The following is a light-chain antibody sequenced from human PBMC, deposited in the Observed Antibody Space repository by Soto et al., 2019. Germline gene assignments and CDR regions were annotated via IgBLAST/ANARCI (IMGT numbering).Light chain of an antibody. CDR1: SSDVGGYDY. V-gene: IGLV2-14*01. CDR2: EVN. J-gene: IGLJ1*01. Sequence: QSVLTQPPSVSGAPGQRVTISCTGTSSDVGGYDYVSWYQLHPGKAPKLMVFEVNNRPSGVSYRFSGSKSGNTASLTISGLQAEDEADYFCSSYSISTAYLFVTGNKVTVL. CDR3: SSYSISTAYL.